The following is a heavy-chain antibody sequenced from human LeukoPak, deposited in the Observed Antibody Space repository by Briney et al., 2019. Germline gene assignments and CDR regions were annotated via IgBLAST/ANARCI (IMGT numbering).Heavy chain of an antibody. CDR1: GFTFSSYS. Sequence: GGSLRLSCAASGFTFSSYSMNWVRQAPGKGLEWVSYISSSSSTIYYADSVKGRFTISRDNAKNSLYLQMNGLRAEDTAVYYCARVGFNYYGSGSYGYWGQGTLVTVSS. CDR2: ISSSSSTI. D-gene: IGHD3-10*01. J-gene: IGHJ4*02. CDR3: ARVGFNYYGSGSYGY. V-gene: IGHV3-48*04.